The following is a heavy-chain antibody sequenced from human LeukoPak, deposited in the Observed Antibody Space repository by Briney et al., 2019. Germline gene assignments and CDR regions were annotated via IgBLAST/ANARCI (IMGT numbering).Heavy chain of an antibody. J-gene: IGHJ4*02. Sequence: SETLSLTCTVSGGSISSYYWSWIRQPPGKGLEWIGYIYYSGSTNYNPSLKSRVTISVDTSKNQFSLKLSSVTAADTAVYYCAREDEGLLDYWGKGTLVTVSS. CDR2: IYYSGST. CDR1: GGSISSYY. CDR3: AREDEGLLDY. V-gene: IGHV4-59*01.